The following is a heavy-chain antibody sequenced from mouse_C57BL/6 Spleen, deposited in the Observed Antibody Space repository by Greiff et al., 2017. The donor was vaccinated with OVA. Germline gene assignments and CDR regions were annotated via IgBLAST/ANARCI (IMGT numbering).Heavy chain of an antibody. J-gene: IGHJ4*01. V-gene: IGHV3-1*01. D-gene: IGHD6-2*01. CDR2: ISYSGST. CDR3: AISPSSYYAMDY. Sequence: VQLKQSGPGMVKPSQSLSLTCTVTGYSITSGYDWHWIRHFPGNKLEWMGYISYSGSTNYNPSLKSRISITHDTSKNHFFLKLNSVTTEDTATYYCAISPSSYYAMDYWGQGTSVTVSS. CDR1: GYSITSGYD.